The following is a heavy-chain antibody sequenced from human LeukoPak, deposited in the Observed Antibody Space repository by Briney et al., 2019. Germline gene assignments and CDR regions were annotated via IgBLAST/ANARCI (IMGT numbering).Heavy chain of an antibody. D-gene: IGHD3-10*01. J-gene: IGHJ6*02. V-gene: IGHV3-30*18. CDR3: AKEHFGEFSYGMDV. CDR1: RFTFSSYG. CDR2: ISYDGSNK. Sequence: PGRSLRLSCAASRFTFSSYGIHWVRQAPGKGLEWVAVISYDGSNKYYADSVKGRFTISRDNSKNTLYLQMNSLRAEDTAVYYCAKEHFGEFSYGMDVWGQGTMVTVSS.